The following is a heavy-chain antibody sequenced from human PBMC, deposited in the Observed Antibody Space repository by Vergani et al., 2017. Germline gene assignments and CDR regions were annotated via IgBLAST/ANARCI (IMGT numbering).Heavy chain of an antibody. CDR2: ISNDGRHT. CDR1: GFIFSDHY. V-gene: IGHV3-30*03. CDR3: RGEMDV. Sequence: VQLVESGGGLVKPGGSLRLSCAASGFIFSDHYMDWVRQAPGKGLEWVALISNDGRHTYYADSVRGRFSISRDNSKNTLYLQMNSLRTEDTANYYCRGEMDVWGKGTTVTVSS. J-gene: IGHJ6*04.